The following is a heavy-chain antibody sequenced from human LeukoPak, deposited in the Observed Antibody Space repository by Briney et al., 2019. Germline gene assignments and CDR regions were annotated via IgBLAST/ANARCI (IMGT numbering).Heavy chain of an antibody. CDR3: ARDLDPLLHRSNWFDP. J-gene: IGHJ5*02. D-gene: IGHD2-2*01. CDR2: INPNSGGT. CDR1: GYTFTGYY. Sequence: ASVKVSCKASGYTFTGYYMHWVRQAPGQGLEWMGWINPNSGGTNYAQKFQGRVTMTRDTSISTAYMELSRLRSDDTAVDYWARDLDPLLHRSNWFDPWGQGTLVTVSS. V-gene: IGHV1-2*02.